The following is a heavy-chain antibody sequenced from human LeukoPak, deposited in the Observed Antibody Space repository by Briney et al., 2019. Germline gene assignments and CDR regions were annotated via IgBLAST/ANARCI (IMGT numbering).Heavy chain of an antibody. D-gene: IGHD3-10*01. CDR1: GYTFTTYA. V-gene: IGHV7-4-1*02. CDR3: ARAGVGHGSGMPVVQE. Sequence: ASVKVSCKASGYTFTTYAMNWVRQAPGQGLEWMGWINTNTGNPTYAQGFTGRFVFSLDTSVSTAYLQISSLKAEDTAVYYCARAGVGHGSGMPVVQEWGQGTLVTVSS. CDR2: INTNTGNP. J-gene: IGHJ4*02.